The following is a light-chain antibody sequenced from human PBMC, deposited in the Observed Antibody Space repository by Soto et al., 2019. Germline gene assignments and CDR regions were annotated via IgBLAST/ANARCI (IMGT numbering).Light chain of an antibody. CDR1: PEFSRW. CDR2: DVS. CDR3: QQYNAYYS. V-gene: IGKV1-5*01. J-gene: IGKJ2*03. Sequence: DHQMTQSPPNSPAFAGGRGTITCRARPEFSRWLAWYQQKPGKAPELLIYDVSTLQSGVPSRFSGTGSGTEFTLTISSLQPEDFATYYCQQYNAYYSFGQGTKVEIK.